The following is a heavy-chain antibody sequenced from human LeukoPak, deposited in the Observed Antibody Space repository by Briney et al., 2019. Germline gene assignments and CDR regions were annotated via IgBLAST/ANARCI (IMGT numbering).Heavy chain of an antibody. CDR1: GYTFINYW. J-gene: IGHJ6*02. V-gene: IGHV5-51*01. D-gene: IGHD5-18*01. Sequence: GESLKISCKGSGYTFINYWIVWVRQMPGKGLDWMGIIHPSDSDTRYSPSFQGQVTISVDKSINTAYLQWSGLKASDTAMYYCARQGGESDTALSGIHYNYGLDVWGQGTTVTVSS. CDR2: IHPSDSDT. CDR3: ARQGGESDTALSGIHYNYGLDV.